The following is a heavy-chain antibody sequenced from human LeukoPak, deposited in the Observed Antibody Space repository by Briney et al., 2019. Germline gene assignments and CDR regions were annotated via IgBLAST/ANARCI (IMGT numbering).Heavy chain of an antibody. CDR3: AKDIRTTFDAFDI. CDR1: GFTFDDYA. Sequence: PGGSLRLSCAASGFTFDDYAMHWVRQAPGKGLEWVSGISWNSGSIGYAGSVKGRFTISRDNAKNSLYLQMNSLRAEDMALYYCAKDIRTTFDAFDIWGQGTMVTVSS. D-gene: IGHD4-11*01. CDR2: ISWNSGSI. V-gene: IGHV3-9*03. J-gene: IGHJ3*02.